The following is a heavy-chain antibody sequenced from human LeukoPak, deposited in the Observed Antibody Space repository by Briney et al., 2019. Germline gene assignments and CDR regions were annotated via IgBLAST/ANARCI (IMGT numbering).Heavy chain of an antibody. V-gene: IGHV4-4*02. CDR3: ARLDSSGYHTAFDI. J-gene: IGHJ3*02. CDR1: DGSISSTNW. D-gene: IGHD3-22*01. Sequence: PSETLSLTCAVSDGSISSTNWWSWVRQPPGKGLEWIGDIYHGGSTNYNPSLKTRVTMSVDKSNNQFSLNLSSVTAADTAVYYCARLDSSGYHTAFDIWGQGTVVTVSS. CDR2: IYHGGST.